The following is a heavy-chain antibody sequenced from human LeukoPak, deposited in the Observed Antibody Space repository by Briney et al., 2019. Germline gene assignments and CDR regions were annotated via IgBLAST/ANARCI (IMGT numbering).Heavy chain of an antibody. J-gene: IGHJ4*02. Sequence: GASVMVSCKASGYTFTSYYMYWVRQAPGQGLEWMGIINPNRGSTSYAQKFQGRVTMTRDMSTSTVYMELSSLRSEDTAVYYCATGGHVRVYDSSAYYGHYWGQGTLVTVSS. V-gene: IGHV1-46*01. D-gene: IGHD3-22*01. CDR2: INPNRGST. CDR1: GYTFTSYY. CDR3: ATGGHVRVYDSSAYYGHY.